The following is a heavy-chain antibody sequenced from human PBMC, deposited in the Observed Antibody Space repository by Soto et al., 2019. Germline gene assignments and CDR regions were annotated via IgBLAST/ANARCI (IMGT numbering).Heavy chain of an antibody. Sequence: EVQLVESGGGLVQPGGSLRLSCAASGFTFSNYWMSWVRQAPGKGLEWVANIKQDGSEKYYVDSVKGRFTISRDNAKNSLYLQMNSLRAEDTAVYYCARGRPTYYYYHGMDVWGQGTTVTVSS. D-gene: IGHD1-1*01. J-gene: IGHJ6*02. CDR2: IKQDGSEK. CDR3: ARGRPTYYYYHGMDV. CDR1: GFTFSNYW. V-gene: IGHV3-7*01.